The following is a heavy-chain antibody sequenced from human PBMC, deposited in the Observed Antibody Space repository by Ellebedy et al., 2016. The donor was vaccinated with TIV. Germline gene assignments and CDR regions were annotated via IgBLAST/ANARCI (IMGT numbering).Heavy chain of an antibody. V-gene: IGHV3-7*01. CDR3: ARDQWLGRAYYFDS. J-gene: IGHJ4*02. Sequence: GESLKISCAASGFTFSDYWMTWVRQAPGKGLEWVATIKEDGSEKYYVDSVKGRFSISRDNAKSSLYLQMNSLTDEDTAVYYCARDQWLGRAYYFDSWGQGTLVTVSS. CDR2: IKEDGSEK. CDR1: GFTFSDYW. D-gene: IGHD6-19*01.